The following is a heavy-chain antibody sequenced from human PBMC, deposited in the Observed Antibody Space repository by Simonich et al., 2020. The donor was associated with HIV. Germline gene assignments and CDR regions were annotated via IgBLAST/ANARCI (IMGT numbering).Heavy chain of an antibody. CDR1: GGSISSGGYY. D-gene: IGHD1-7*01. V-gene: IGHV4-31*03. CDR3: AANWNYPFDY. J-gene: IGHJ4*02. Sequence: QVQLQESGPGLVKPSQTLSLTCTVSGGSISSGGYYWSWIRQHPGKGLEWIAYIYYSGSTDDSPALKSRVTISVDTSKNQFSLKLSSVTAADTAVYYCAANWNYPFDYWGQGTLVTVSS. CDR2: IYYSGST.